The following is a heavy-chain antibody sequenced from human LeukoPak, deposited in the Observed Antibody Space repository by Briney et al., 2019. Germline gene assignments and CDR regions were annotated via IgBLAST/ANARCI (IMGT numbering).Heavy chain of an antibody. CDR2: IWYDGSNK. CDR3: ARDSHYCSTTSCYSHYFDY. V-gene: IGHV3-33*01. D-gene: IGHD2-2*02. CDR1: GFTFSSYG. J-gene: IGHJ4*02. Sequence: GRSLRLSCAASGFTFSSYGMHWVRQAPGKGLEWVAVIWYDGSNKYYADSVKGRFTISRDNSKNTLYLQMNSLRAEDTAVYYCARDSHYCSTTSCYSHYFDYWGQGTLVTVSS.